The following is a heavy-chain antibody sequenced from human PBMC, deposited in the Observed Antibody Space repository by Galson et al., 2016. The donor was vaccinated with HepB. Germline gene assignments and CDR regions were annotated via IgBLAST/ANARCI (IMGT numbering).Heavy chain of an antibody. J-gene: IGHJ5*02. CDR1: GGSISSGSYY. V-gene: IGHV4-61*02. CDR2: IYTSGST. D-gene: IGHD6-13*01. CDR3: AGVTSSSWGRCRSLGVGDWFDP. Sequence: TLSLTCTVSGGSISSGSYYWSWIRQPAGKGLEWIGRIYTSGSTNYNPSLKSRVTISVDTSKNQFSLKLSSVTAADPAVYYCAGVTSSSWGRCRSLGVGDWFDPWGQGTLVTVSS.